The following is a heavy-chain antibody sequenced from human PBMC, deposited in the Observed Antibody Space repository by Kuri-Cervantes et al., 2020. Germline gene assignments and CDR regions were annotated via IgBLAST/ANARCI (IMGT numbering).Heavy chain of an antibody. Sequence: SVKVSCKASGGTFSSYAISWVRQAPGQGLEWMGGIIPIFGTANYAQKFQGRVTITADESTSTAYMELSSLRSEDTAVYYCARSYGSGSYASGAAFDIWGQGTMVTVSS. V-gene: IGHV1-69*13. CDR1: GGTFSSYA. D-gene: IGHD3-10*01. CDR2: IIPIFGTA. CDR3: ARSYGSGSYASGAAFDI. J-gene: IGHJ3*02.